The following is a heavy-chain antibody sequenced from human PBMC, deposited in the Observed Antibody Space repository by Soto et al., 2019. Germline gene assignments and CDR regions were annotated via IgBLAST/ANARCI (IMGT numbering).Heavy chain of an antibody. Sequence: WTWIRQPPGKGLEWIGYIYSSGGTSYNPSLKSRVTISVDTSKNQFSLKLSSVTAADKAVYYCTRDGDGYDHWGQGTLVTVSS. CDR2: IYSSGGT. J-gene: IGHJ1*01. CDR3: TRDGDGYDH. D-gene: IGHD5-12*01. V-gene: IGHV4-59*01.